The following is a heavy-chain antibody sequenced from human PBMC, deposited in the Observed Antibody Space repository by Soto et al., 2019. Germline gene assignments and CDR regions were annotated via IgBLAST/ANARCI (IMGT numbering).Heavy chain of an antibody. Sequence: QVQLVQSGAEVKKPGSSVKVSCSASAGTFDSYTISWVRQVPGQRLEWMGRMIPMLRMSNFAQNFQGRVSMTADESTSTVYMVLSSLRSEDTAVYFCATNYGSGSTHFDHWGQGTPVTVTS. CDR3: ATNYGSGSTHFDH. CDR2: MIPMLRMS. V-gene: IGHV1-69*02. D-gene: IGHD3-10*01. CDR1: AGTFDSYT. J-gene: IGHJ4*02.